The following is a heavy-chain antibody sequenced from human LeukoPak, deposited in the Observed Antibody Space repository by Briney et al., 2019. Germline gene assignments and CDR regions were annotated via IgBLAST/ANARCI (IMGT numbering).Heavy chain of an antibody. D-gene: IGHD1-1*01. J-gene: IGHJ4*01. CDR3: ARHMGLGYTYFYPYFDY. Sequence: SETLSLTCAVYGGSFSGYYWSWIRQPPGKGLEWIGEINHSGSTNYNPSLKSRVTISVDTSKNQFSLKLSSVTAADTAVYYCARHMGLGYTYFYPYFDYWGQGTLVTVSS. CDR1: GGSFSGYY. V-gene: IGHV4-34*01. CDR2: INHSGST.